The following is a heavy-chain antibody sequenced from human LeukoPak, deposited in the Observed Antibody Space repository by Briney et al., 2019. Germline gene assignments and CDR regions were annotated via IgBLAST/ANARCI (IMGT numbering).Heavy chain of an antibody. CDR2: IYTSGST. CDR1: GGSISSYY. V-gene: IGHV4-4*07. D-gene: IGHD3-22*01. CDR3: ARSQPMIVVGYFDY. Sequence: SETLSLTCTVSGGSISSYYWSWIRQPAGKGLEWIGRIYTSGSTNYNPSLKSRVTMSVDTSKNQFSLKLSSVTAADTAVYYCARSQPMIVVGYFDYWGQGTLVTVSS. J-gene: IGHJ4*02.